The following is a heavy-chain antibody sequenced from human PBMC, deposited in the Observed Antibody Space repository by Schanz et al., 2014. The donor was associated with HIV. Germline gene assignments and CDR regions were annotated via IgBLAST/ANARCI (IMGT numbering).Heavy chain of an antibody. J-gene: IGHJ3*02. Sequence: EVQLVESGGGLVKPGGSLRLSCAASGFTLSSYSMNWVRQAPGKGLEWVSTISAGVGTASYADSVKGRFTISRDNSKXXLXXXMNXXXAXDTAVYYCAIRTPMISFGAFDIWGRGTMVTVSS. V-gene: IGHV3-23*04. CDR2: ISAGVGTA. CDR3: AIRTPMISFGAFDI. D-gene: IGHD3-16*01. CDR1: GFTLSSYS.